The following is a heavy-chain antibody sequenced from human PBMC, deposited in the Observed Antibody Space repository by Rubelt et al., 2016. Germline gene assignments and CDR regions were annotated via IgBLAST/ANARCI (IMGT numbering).Heavy chain of an antibody. V-gene: IGHV3-64D*06. J-gene: IGHJ4*02. CDR1: GFTFSSFS. D-gene: IGHD4-17*01. Sequence: EVQLVESGGDLVQPGGSLRLSCSASGFTFSSFSMHWVRQAPGKGLEYVSAITPGGDGTYYADSVKGRFTISRDNSKTTLYLQMGSLRVEDTAVYYCVKGSWTTVTPSDYLESWGQGTLATVSS. CDR2: ITPGGDGT. CDR3: VKGSWTTVTPSDYLES.